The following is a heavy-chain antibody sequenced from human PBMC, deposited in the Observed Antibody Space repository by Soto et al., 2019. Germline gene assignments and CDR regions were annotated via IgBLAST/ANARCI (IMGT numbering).Heavy chain of an antibody. Sequence: SETLSLTCAVYGGSFSGYYWSWIRQTPGKGLEWIGEINHSGSTNYNPSLKSRVTISVDTSKNLFSLKLSSVAAADTAVYYCTRGYCTSNSCHYYYDYWGLGTPVTVSS. J-gene: IGHJ4*02. CDR2: INHSGST. V-gene: IGHV4-34*01. D-gene: IGHD2-2*01. CDR1: GGSFSGYY. CDR3: TRGYCTSNSCHYYYDY.